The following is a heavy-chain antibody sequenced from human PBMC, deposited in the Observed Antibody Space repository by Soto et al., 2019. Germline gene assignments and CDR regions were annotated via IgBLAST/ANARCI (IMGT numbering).Heavy chain of an antibody. V-gene: IGHV3-30-3*01. D-gene: IGHD6-13*01. Sequence: QVQLVESGGGVVQPGRSLRLSCAASGFTFSSYAMHWVRQAPGKGLEWVAVIPYDGSNKYYADSVKGRFTISRDNSKNTLYLQMNSLRAEDTAVYYCARDLSSSWYFDYWGQGTLVTVSS. CDR1: GFTFSSYA. CDR2: IPYDGSNK. CDR3: ARDLSSSWYFDY. J-gene: IGHJ4*02.